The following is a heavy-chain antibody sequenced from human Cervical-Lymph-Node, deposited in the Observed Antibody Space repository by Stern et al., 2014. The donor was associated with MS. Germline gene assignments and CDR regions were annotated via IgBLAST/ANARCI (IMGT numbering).Heavy chain of an antibody. V-gene: IGHV1-69*01. Sequence: QVQLVQSGPEVKKPGPSVKVSCKASGGTFSNYAISWVRQAPGQGLEWVGGIIIIFDTANYAQTFQGRVTISADDSTSTDYMELSSLRSEDTAVYYCARASERSGYYPDYFQYWGQGTPVTVSS. CDR3: ARASERSGYYPDYFQY. J-gene: IGHJ4*02. CDR1: GGTFSNYA. CDR2: IIIIFDTA. D-gene: IGHD3-22*01.